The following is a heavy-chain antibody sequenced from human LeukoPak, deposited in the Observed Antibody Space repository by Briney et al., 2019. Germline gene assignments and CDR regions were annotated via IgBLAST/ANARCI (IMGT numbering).Heavy chain of an antibody. J-gene: IGHJ4*02. V-gene: IGHV1-46*01. CDR2: IYPRDGST. CDR3: AREQEAFDY. Sequence: ASVKVSCKASGYSFTSNYTHWVRQAPGQGLEWMGMIYPRDGSTSYAQKFQGRVTVTRDTSTSTVHMELSGLRSEDTAVYYCAREQEAFDYWGQGTLVTVSS. CDR1: GYSFTSNY.